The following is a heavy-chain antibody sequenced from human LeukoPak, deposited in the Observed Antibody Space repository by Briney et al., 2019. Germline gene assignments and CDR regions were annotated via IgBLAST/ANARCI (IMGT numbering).Heavy chain of an antibody. CDR3: ARDQYDTWSRRGDFDS. CDR2: IKLDGSEK. Sequence: GGSLRLSCVASGFTFGKYWMSWVREAPGKGVEWVANIKLDGSEKNYVDSVKGRFTISRDNTKNSLYLQMNSLRVEDTAVFYCARDQYDTWSRRGDFDSWGQGTLVIVSS. V-gene: IGHV3-7*03. J-gene: IGHJ4*02. D-gene: IGHD3-3*01. CDR1: GFTFGKYW.